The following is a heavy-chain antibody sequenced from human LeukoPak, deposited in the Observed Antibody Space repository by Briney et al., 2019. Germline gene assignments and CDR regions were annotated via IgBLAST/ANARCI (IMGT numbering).Heavy chain of an antibody. V-gene: IGHV3-21*01. CDR3: ARDAQWLVPEGYYYYMDV. J-gene: IGHJ6*03. CDR2: ISSRSSYI. Sequence: GGSLRLSCAGSGFTFSRYNMNWFRQAPGKGLERVSSISSRSSYIFYADSVKGRFTISRDNAKNSLYLQMDSLGAEDTAVYYCARDAQWLVPEGYYYYMDVWGKGTTVTVSS. CDR1: GFTFSRYN. D-gene: IGHD6-19*01.